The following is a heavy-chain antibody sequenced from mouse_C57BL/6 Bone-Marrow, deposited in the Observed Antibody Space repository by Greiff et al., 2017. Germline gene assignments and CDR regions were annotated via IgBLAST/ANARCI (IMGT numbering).Heavy chain of an antibody. D-gene: IGHD2-1*01. CDR2: INPSNGGT. CDR3: ARTIYYGPNWYFDV. Sequence: QVQLQQPGTELVKPGASVKLSCKASGYTFTSYWMHWVKQRPGQGLEWIGNINPSNGGTNYNEKFKSKATLTVDKSSSTAYMQLSSLTSEDSAVYYCARTIYYGPNWYFDVWGTGTTVTVSS. V-gene: IGHV1-53*01. CDR1: GYTFTSYW. J-gene: IGHJ1*03.